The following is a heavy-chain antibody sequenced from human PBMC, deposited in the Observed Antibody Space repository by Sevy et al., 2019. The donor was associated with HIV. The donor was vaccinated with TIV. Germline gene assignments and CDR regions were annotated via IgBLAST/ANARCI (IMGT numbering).Heavy chain of an antibody. CDR2: MNPNSGNT. CDR1: GYTFTSYD. J-gene: IGHJ6*02. Sequence: ASVKVSCKASGYTFTSYDINWVRQATGQGLEWMGWMNPNSGNTGYAQKFQGRVTMTRNTSISTAYMELSSLRYEDTAIYYCARYYYDSSGYYDYSGMDVWGQGTTGTVSS. D-gene: IGHD3-22*01. CDR3: ARYYYDSSGYYDYSGMDV. V-gene: IGHV1-8*01.